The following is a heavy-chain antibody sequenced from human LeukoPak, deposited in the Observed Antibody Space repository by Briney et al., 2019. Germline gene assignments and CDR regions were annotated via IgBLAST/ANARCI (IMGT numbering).Heavy chain of an antibody. CDR3: ARDPAAFRYFDY. J-gene: IGHJ4*02. D-gene: IGHD2-2*01. Sequence: ASVKVSCKASGYTFTSYGISWVRQAPGQGLEWMGWISAYNGNANYAQKLQGRVTMTTDTSTSTAYMELRSLRSDDTAVYYCARDPAAFRYFDYWGQGTLVTVSS. CDR2: ISAYNGNA. CDR1: GYTFTSYG. V-gene: IGHV1-18*01.